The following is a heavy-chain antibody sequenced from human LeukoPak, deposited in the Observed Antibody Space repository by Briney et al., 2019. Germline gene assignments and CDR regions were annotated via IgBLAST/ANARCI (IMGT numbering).Heavy chain of an antibody. CDR2: INPSGGSS. D-gene: IGHD2-15*01. Sequence: GASVKVSCKASGYTFTRYYMHWVRQAPGQGLEWMGIINPSGGSSSYAQKFQGRVTMTRDTSTSTVYMELSSLRSEDTAVYYCARENPYCSGGSCYSYSYYYYYGMDVWGQGTTVTVSS. CDR1: GYTFTRYY. CDR3: ARENPYCSGGSCYSYSYYYYYGMDV. J-gene: IGHJ6*02. V-gene: IGHV1-46*01.